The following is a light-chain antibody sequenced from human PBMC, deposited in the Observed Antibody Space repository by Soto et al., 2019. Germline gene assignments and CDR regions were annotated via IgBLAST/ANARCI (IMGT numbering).Light chain of an antibody. CDR1: SSDVGGYNY. V-gene: IGLV2-14*03. Sequence: QSALTQPASVSGSPGQSTTISCTGTSSDVGGYNYVSWFQQHPGKAPKLKIYEVSNRPSGVSNRFSGSKSGYTASLTISELQAEDEADYYCTSFTSSNTWVFGGGTKLTVL. CDR2: EVS. J-gene: IGLJ3*02. CDR3: TSFTSSNTWV.